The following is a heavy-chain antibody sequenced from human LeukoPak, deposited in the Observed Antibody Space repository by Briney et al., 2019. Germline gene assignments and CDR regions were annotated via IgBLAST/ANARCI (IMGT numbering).Heavy chain of an antibody. J-gene: IGHJ1*01. CDR3: ARILLTSGYYAHYFRH. D-gene: IGHD3-22*01. Sequence: SETLSLTCTVSGGSISSYYWSWIRQPAGKGLEWIGRIYTSGSTNYNPSLKSRVTMSVDTSKNQFSLKLSSVTAADTAVYYCARILLTSGYYAHYFRHWGQGTLVTVSS. CDR2: IYTSGST. CDR1: GGSISSYY. V-gene: IGHV4-4*07.